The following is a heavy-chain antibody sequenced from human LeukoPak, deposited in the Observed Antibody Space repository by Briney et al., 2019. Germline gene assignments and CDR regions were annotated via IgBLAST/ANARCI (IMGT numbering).Heavy chain of an antibody. CDR2: ILSDGSHI. CDR1: GFSLNTHH. D-gene: IGHD2-8*01. Sequence: GGSLRLSCAASGFSLNTHHMHWARPAPGEGPEWVAVILSDGSHIDYTAPVRGRFTISRDICKSTVYLQMDSLRTEDTAVYYCARDRVQIWYYVAIYDYWGQGTLVTVSS. V-gene: IGHV3-30*04. J-gene: IGHJ4*02. CDR3: ARDRVQIWYYVAIYDY.